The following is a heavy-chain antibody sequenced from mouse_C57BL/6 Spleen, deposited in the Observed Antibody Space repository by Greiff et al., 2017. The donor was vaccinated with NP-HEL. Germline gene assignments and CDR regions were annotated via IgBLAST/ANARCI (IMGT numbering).Heavy chain of an antibody. V-gene: IGHV1-72*01. CDR2: IDPNSGGT. J-gene: IGHJ3*01. Sequence: QVHVKQPGAELVKPGASVKLSCKASGYTFTSYWMHWVKQRPGRGLEWIGRIDPNSGGTKYNEKFKSKATLTVDKPSSTAYMPLSSLKSEDYAVEYCAMGADYDAWVADWGKGTLVNVSA. CDR3: AMGADYDAWVAD. CDR1: GYTFTSYW. D-gene: IGHD2-4*01.